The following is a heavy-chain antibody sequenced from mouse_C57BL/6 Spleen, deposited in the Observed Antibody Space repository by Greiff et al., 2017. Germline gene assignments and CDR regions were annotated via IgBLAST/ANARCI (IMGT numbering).Heavy chain of an antibody. CDR1: GYTFTDYY. J-gene: IGHJ4*01. Sequence: VQPKESGPVLVKPGASVKMSCKASGYTFTDYYMNWVKQSHGKSLEWIGVINPYNGGTSYNQKFKGKATLTVDKSSSTAYMELNSLTSEDSAVXYCARGITTVVGGVYYAMDYWGQGTSVTVSS. CDR3: ARGITTVVGGVYYAMDY. D-gene: IGHD1-1*01. V-gene: IGHV1-19*01. CDR2: INPYNGGT.